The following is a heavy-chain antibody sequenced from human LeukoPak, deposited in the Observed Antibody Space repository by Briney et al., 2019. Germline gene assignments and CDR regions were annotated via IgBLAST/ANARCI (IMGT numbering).Heavy chain of an antibody. CDR3: ASRIHDYGDPFDY. D-gene: IGHD4-17*01. V-gene: IGHV4-34*01. CDR1: GGSFSGYY. Sequence: PSETLSLTCAVYGGSFSGYYWSWIRQPPGKGLEWIGEINHSGSTNYNPSLKSRVTISVDTSKNQFSLKLSSVTAVDTAVYYCASRIHDYGDPFDYWGQGTLVTVSS. J-gene: IGHJ4*02. CDR2: INHSGST.